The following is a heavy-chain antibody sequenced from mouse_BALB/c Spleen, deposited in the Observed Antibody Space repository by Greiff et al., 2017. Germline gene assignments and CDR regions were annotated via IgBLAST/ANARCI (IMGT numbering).Heavy chain of an antibody. CDR2: INSNGGST. J-gene: IGHJ4*01. CDR3: AREGAYGNYGAMDY. V-gene: IGHV5-6-3*01. CDR1: GFTFSSYG. D-gene: IGHD2-1*01. Sequence: EVHLVESGGGLVQPGGSLKLSCAASGFTFSSYGMSWVRQTPDKRLELVATINSNGGSTYYPDSVKGRFTISRDNAKNTLYLQMSSLKSEDTAMYYCAREGAYGNYGAMDYWGQGTSVTVSS.